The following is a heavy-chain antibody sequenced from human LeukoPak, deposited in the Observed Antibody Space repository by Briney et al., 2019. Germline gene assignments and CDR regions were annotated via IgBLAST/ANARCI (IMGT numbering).Heavy chain of an antibody. D-gene: IGHD1-20*01. V-gene: IGHV3-20*04. CDR2: ISWNSDST. J-gene: IGHJ5*02. CDR1: GFTFGDYG. Sequence: PGGSLRLSCEGSGFTFGDYGMSWVRQAPGKGPEWVAGISWNSDSTGYPDSVKGRFTISRDNAKNSLCLQMDSLRVEDTAFYYCARDRQGITGTEWFDPWGQGILVTVSS. CDR3: ARDRQGITGTEWFDP.